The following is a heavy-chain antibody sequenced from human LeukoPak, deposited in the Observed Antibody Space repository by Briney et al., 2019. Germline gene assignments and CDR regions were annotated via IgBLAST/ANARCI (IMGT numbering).Heavy chain of an antibody. CDR3: ARDIGLFPHVSFDP. J-gene: IGHJ5*02. D-gene: IGHD2-21*01. CDR1: GGSISSTTYY. V-gene: IGHV4-39*07. Sequence: PSETLSLTCSVSGGSISSTTYYGGWVRQPPGRGGEGVGNIYYSGSTYYNPSLKSRVTMSVDTSKNQFSLKVSSVTAADSAVYYCARDIGLFPHVSFDPWGQGTLVTVSS. CDR2: IYYSGST.